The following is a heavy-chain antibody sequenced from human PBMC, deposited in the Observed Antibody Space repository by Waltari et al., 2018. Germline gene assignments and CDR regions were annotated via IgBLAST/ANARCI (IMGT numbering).Heavy chain of an antibody. CDR1: GGSISSYY. Sequence: QVQLQESGPGLVKPSETLSLTCTVSGGSISSYYWSWIRQPPGKGLEWIGYIYYSGSTNYTPSLKSRVTISVDTSKNQFSLKLSSVTAADTAVYYCAGIMIAARSGRDYWGQGTLVTVSS. J-gene: IGHJ4*02. V-gene: IGHV4-59*01. CDR2: IYYSGST. D-gene: IGHD6-6*01. CDR3: AGIMIAARSGRDY.